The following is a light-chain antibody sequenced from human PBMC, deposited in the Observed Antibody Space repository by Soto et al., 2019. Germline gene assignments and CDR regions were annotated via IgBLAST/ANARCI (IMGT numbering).Light chain of an antibody. CDR3: HQSDSDPWT. Sequence: DIQVTQSPSSLSASVGDRVTITCRASQSISSYLAWYRQKPGRAPNLLIYAASRLQSGVPSRFSGSGSGTEFTLTISSLQPGDFAIYYCHQSDSDPWTFGQGTKVEIK. CDR2: AAS. J-gene: IGKJ1*01. V-gene: IGKV1-39*01. CDR1: QSISSY.